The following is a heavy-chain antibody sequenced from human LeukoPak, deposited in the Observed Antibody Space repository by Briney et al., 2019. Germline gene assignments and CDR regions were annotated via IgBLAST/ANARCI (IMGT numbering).Heavy chain of an antibody. Sequence: QTGGSLRLSCAASGFTFSSYAMSWVRQAPGKGLEWVSCISGSGSSTYYADSVKGRFTISRDNSKNTLYLQMDSLRVEDTAVYYCANRRLITSDSFAYWGQGTLVTVSS. CDR1: GFTFSSYA. CDR3: ANRRLITSDSFAY. J-gene: IGHJ4*02. D-gene: IGHD3-22*01. CDR2: ISGSGSST. V-gene: IGHV3-23*01.